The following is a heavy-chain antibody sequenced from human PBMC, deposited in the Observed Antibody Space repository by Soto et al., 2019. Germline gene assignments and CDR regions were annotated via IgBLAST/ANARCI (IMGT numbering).Heavy chain of an antibody. V-gene: IGHV1-8*01. Sequence: GASVKVSCKASGYTFTTYDMNWVRQAPGQGLEWMGWMTPHSGKTGYAPKFQGRVTMTRDTSISTAYMELSSIRSEDTAVYFCARGWEVPAATFDSWGQGRLVTVSS. CDR3: ARGWEVPAATFDS. CDR1: GYTFTTYD. J-gene: IGHJ4*02. D-gene: IGHD2-2*01. CDR2: MTPHSGKT.